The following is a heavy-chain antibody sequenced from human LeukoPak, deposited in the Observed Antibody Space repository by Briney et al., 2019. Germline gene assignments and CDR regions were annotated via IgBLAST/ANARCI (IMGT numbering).Heavy chain of an antibody. V-gene: IGHV3-11*06. D-gene: IGHD5-18*01. CDR1: GLNFSDYY. CDR2: ISSSSSYT. J-gene: IGHJ4*02. CDR3: ARKSGDTAIVFNY. Sequence: GGALRLLCAASGLNFSDYYMSWSRQDPGKGLEWVSYISSSSSYTNYVDCVKGRFTVSRDNAKYSLYLQMNSLRAEDTSLYYCARKSGDTAIVFNYWGQGTLVTVSS.